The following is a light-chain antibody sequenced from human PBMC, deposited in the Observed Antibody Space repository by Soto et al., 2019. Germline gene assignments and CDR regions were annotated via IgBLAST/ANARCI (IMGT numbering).Light chain of an antibody. Sequence: QPVVTPPAPLSGSPGQSLTLSCTGTRSDVGGYNYVSWYQQHPGKAPKLMIYDVSNRPSGVSNRFSGSKSGNTASLTISGLQAEDEADYYCSSYTSSSTLYVFGTGTKVTV. CDR2: DVS. CDR1: RSDVGGYNY. V-gene: IGLV2-14*01. J-gene: IGLJ1*01. CDR3: SSYTSSSTLYV.